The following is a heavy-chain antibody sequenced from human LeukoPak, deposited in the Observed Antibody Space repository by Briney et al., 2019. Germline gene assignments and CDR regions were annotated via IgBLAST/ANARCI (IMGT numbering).Heavy chain of an antibody. J-gene: IGHJ3*02. CDR1: GGSISSGSYY. CDR2: IYTSGST. CDR3: ARVPYYYDSSVYSAFDI. D-gene: IGHD3-22*01. V-gene: IGHV4-61*02. Sequence: SETLSLTCTVSGGSISSGSYYWSWIRQPAGKGLEWIGRIYTSGSTNYNPSLKSRVTISVGTSKNQFSLKMSSVTAADTAVYYCARVPYYYDSSVYSAFDIWGQGTMVTVSS.